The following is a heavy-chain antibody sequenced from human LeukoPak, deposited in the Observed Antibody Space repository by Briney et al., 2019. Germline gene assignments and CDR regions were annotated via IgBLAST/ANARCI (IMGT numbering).Heavy chain of an antibody. CDR1: SGSISSSSYY. D-gene: IGHD6-19*01. CDR3: AREVGYSSGWYVDYYYYMDV. V-gene: IGHV4-39*07. CDR2: IYYSGST. Sequence: SETLSLTCTVSSGSISSSSYYWGWIRQPPGKGLEWIGSIYYSGSTYYNPSLKSRVTISVDTSKNQFSLKLSSVTAADTAVYYCAREVGYSSGWYVDYYYYMDVWGKGTTVTVSS. J-gene: IGHJ6*03.